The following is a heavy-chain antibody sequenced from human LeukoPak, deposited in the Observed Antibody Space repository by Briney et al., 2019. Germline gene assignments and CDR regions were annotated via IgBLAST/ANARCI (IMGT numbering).Heavy chain of an antibody. CDR3: ARGVRESSCYTGLDY. Sequence: GASVKVSCKASGYTFMGYYMDWVRQAPGQGLEWMGWINPNSGATKYAQKFQGRVTMTRDTSISTAYMELSSLTSDDTAVYYCARGVRESSCYTGLDYWVQGTLVTVSS. V-gene: IGHV1-2*02. J-gene: IGHJ4*02. CDR1: GYTFMGYY. CDR2: INPNSGAT. D-gene: IGHD3-22*01.